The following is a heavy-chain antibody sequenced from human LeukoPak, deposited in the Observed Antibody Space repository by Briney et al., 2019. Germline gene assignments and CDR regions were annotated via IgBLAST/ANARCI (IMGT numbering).Heavy chain of an antibody. CDR2: IYYSGST. CDR3: ARDRGGSNSRFGELSYNWFDP. J-gene: IGHJ5*02. Sequence: PSETLSLTCTVSGGSISSGGYYWSWIRQHPGKGLEWIGYIYYSGSTYYNPSLKSRVTISVDTSKNQFSLKLSSVTAADTAVYYCARDRGGSNSRFGELSYNWFDPWGQGTLVTVSS. CDR1: GGSISSGGYY. V-gene: IGHV4-31*03. D-gene: IGHD3-10*01.